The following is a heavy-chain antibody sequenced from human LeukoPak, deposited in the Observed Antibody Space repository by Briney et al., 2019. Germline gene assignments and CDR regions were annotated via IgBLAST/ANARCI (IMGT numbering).Heavy chain of an antibody. Sequence: GGSLRLSCAASGFTFSSYGMHWVRQAPGKGLEWVAFIRYDGSNKYYAGSVKGRFTISRDNSKNTLYLQMNSLRAEDTAVYYCASPSGTYCGGDCYSFDYWGQGTLITVSS. J-gene: IGHJ4*02. V-gene: IGHV3-30*02. CDR2: IRYDGSNK. CDR3: ASPSGTYCGGDCYSFDY. D-gene: IGHD2-21*02. CDR1: GFTFSSYG.